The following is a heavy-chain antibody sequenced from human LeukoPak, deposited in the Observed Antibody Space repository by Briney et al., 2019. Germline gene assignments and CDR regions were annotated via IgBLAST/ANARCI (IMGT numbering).Heavy chain of an antibody. CDR2: INPNSGGT. D-gene: IGHD2-8*01. J-gene: IGHJ4*02. CDR1: GYTFTGSY. V-gene: IGHV1-2*02. Sequence: ASVKVSCKASGYTFTGSYIHWMRQAPGQGLEWMGWINPNSGGTKYAQYFQGRLTVTRDTSTSTAYMELSGLRADDTAVYYCARVAYCTKGVCINFDLWGQGTLVAVSS. CDR3: ARVAYCTKGVCINFDL.